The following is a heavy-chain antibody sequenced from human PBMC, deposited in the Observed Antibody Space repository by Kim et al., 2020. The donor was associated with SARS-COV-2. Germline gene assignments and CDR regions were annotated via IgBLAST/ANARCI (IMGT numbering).Heavy chain of an antibody. J-gene: IGHJ4*02. CDR2: ISYDGSNK. CDR3: ARGGGGGSGSYYPPQFDY. D-gene: IGHD3-10*01. Sequence: GGSLRLSCAASGFTFSSYAMHWVRQAPGKGLEWVAVISYDGSNKYYADSVKGRFTISRDNSKNTLYLQMNSLRAEDTAVYYCARGGGGGSGSYYPPQFDYWGQGTLVTVSS. CDR1: GFTFSSYA. V-gene: IGHV3-30*04.